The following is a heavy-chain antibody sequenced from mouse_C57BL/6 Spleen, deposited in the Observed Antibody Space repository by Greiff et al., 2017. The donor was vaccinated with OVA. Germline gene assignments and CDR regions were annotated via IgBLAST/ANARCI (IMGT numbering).Heavy chain of an antibody. D-gene: IGHD2-1*01. J-gene: IGHJ4*01. CDR1: GYTFTSYW. CDR3: ARDGNYYYAMDY. V-gene: IGHV1-53*01. Sequence: QVQLQQPGTELVKPGASVKLSCKASGYTFTSYWMHWVKRRPGQGLEWIGNINPSNGGTNYNEKFKSKATLTVDQSSSTAYMQLSSLTSEDSAVYYCARDGNYYYAMDYWGQGTSVTVSS. CDR2: INPSNGGT.